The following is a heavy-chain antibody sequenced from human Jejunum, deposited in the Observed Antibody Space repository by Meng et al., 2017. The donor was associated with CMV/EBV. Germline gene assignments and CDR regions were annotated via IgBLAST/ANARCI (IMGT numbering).Heavy chain of an antibody. CDR2: LIAVFDKT. Sequence: VQVVVFWAEVKKPGSSVKVAGTTSGGPFSTHTFSWVRQAPGQGLEWMGGLIAVFDKTKAAPRFQDRVTFTADESTSTAYMELSSLTFDDTAVYFCARGRRNEPLSDYWGQGTLVTVSS. CDR1: GGPFSTHT. V-gene: IGHV1-69*13. CDR3: ARGRRNEPLSDY. D-gene: IGHD1-14*01. J-gene: IGHJ4*02.